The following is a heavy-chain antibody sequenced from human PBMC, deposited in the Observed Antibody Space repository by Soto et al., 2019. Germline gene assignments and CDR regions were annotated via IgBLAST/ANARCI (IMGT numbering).Heavy chain of an antibody. CDR1: GFTFSNYA. CDR2: ISYDGSNK. J-gene: IGHJ4*02. CDR3: ARGRGHYDSTGYYCDY. Sequence: QVQLVESGGGVVQPGRSLRLSCAASGFTFSNYAMHWVRQAPGKGLEWVAVISYDGSNKYHADSVKGRFTISRDNSKNXLYLQMNSLRAEDTAVYHCARGRGHYDSTGYYCDYWGQGTLVTVSS. V-gene: IGHV3-30-3*01. D-gene: IGHD3-22*01.